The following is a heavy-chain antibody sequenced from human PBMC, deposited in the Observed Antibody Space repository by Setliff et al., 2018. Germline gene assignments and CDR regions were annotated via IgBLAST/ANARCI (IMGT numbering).Heavy chain of an antibody. Sequence: GGSLRLSCAASGFTFSSYAMHWVRQAPGKGLAWVAVISYDGSNKYYADSGKGRFTISRDNSKNTLYLQMNSLRAEDTAVYYCAKNGFGVVALGVNNWFDPWGQGTLVTVSS. J-gene: IGHJ5*02. V-gene: IGHV3-30*04. CDR1: GFTFSSYA. D-gene: IGHD3-10*01. CDR2: ISYDGSNK. CDR3: AKNGFGVVALGVNNWFDP.